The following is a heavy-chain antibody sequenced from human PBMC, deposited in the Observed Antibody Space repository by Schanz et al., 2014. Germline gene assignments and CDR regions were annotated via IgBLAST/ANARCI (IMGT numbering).Heavy chain of an antibody. CDR1: EYSFTSYS. J-gene: IGHJ4*02. Sequence: QVHLVQSGAEVKRPGASVKVSCKASEYSFTSYSMHWVRQAPGQRLEWMGWINTGSGDTKYPQKLQGRVTITTDTSTSTAYMELRSLRSDDTAVYYCARDAADFYDILTEEDYWGQGTLVTVSS. CDR3: ARDAADFYDILTEEDY. V-gene: IGHV1-3*04. D-gene: IGHD3-9*01. CDR2: INTGSGDT.